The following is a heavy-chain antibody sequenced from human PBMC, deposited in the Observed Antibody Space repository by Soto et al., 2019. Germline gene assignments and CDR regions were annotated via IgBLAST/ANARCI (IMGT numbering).Heavy chain of an antibody. CDR1: GFTFSSYG. J-gene: IGHJ6*02. D-gene: IGHD3-16*01. CDR2: IWYDGSKK. Sequence: QVQLVESGGGVVQPGRSLRLSCAASGFTFSSYGMHWVRQAPGKGLEWVAVIWYDGSKKYYADSVKGRFTISRDNSKNTLYLQMNSLRAEDTAVYYCARGGPGASPVMDVWGQGTTVTVSS. CDR3: ARGGPGASPVMDV. V-gene: IGHV3-33*01.